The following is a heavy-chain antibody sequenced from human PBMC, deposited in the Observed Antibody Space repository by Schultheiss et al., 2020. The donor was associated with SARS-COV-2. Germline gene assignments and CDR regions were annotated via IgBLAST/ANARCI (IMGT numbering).Heavy chain of an antibody. CDR1: GFTFDDYA. CDR3: AHSSSFADY. J-gene: IGHJ4*02. D-gene: IGHD6-6*01. Sequence: GGSLRLSCAASGFTFDDYAMHWVRQAPGKGLEWVSGISWNSGSIGYADSVKGRFTISRDNAKNSLYLQMNSLRAEDTALYYCAHSSSFADYWGQGTLVTVSS. CDR2: ISWNSGSI. V-gene: IGHV3-9*01.